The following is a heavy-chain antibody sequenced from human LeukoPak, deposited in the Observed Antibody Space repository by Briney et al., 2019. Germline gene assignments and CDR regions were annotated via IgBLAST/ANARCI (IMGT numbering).Heavy chain of an antibody. CDR1: GFTFSSYG. D-gene: IGHD1-20*01. V-gene: IGHV3-33*01. CDR3: ARADPPRITGTLGNGMDV. J-gene: IGHJ6*02. Sequence: PGGSLRLSCAASGFTFSSYGMHWVRQAPGKGLEWVAVIGYDGSNKDYADSGKGRFTISRDNSKNTLYLQMNSLRAEDTAVYYCARADPPRITGTLGNGMDVWGQGTTVTVSS. CDR2: IGYDGSNK.